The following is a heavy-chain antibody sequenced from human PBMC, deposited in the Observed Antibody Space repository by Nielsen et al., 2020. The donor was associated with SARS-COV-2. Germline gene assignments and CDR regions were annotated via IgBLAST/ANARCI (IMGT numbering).Heavy chain of an antibody. CDR3: TIDHRGLYYFDY. J-gene: IGHJ4*02. CDR1: GGSISSGGYF. Sequence: SETLSLTCTVSGGSISSGGYFWSWIRQRPGKGLEWIGYISSSGSTYNNPSLKSRVSISADTSKNQFSLKLNSVTAADTAVYYCTIDHRGLYYFDYWGQGTLITVSS. CDR2: ISSSGST. V-gene: IGHV4-31*03.